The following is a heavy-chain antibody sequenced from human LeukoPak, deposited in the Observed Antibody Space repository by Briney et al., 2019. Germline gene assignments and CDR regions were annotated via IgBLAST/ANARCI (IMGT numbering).Heavy chain of an antibody. J-gene: IGHJ4*02. V-gene: IGHV3-15*01. CDR1: GFTFSNAW. Sequence: GGSLRLSCAASGFTFSNAWMSWVRQAPGKGLEWVGRIKSKTDGGTTEYAASVKGRFTISRDDSKSIAYLQMNSLKTEDTAVYYCTRTRAVAGVYYFDYWGQGTLVTVSS. D-gene: IGHD6-19*01. CDR2: IKSKTDGGTT. CDR3: TRTRAVAGVYYFDY.